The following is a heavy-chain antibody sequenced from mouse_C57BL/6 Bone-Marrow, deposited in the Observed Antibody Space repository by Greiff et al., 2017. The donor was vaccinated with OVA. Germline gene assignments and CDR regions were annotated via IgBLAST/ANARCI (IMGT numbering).Heavy chain of an antibody. CDR2: IYPGSGNT. J-gene: IGHJ4*01. CDR1: GYTFTDYY. Sequence: VKLMESGAELVRPGASVKLSCKASGYTFTDYYINWVKQRPGQGLEWIARIYPGSGNTYYNEKFKGKATLTAEKSSSTAYMQLSSLTSEDSAVYFCARLRRLPYAMDYWGQGTSVTVSS. D-gene: IGHD3-2*02. CDR3: ARLRRLPYAMDY. V-gene: IGHV1-76*01.